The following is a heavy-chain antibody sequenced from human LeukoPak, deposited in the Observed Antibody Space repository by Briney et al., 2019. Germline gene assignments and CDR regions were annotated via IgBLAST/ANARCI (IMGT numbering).Heavy chain of an antibody. V-gene: IGHV1-2*02. D-gene: IGHD3-10*01. CDR3: ASYGSGSYYTDYYYYYYMDV. J-gene: IGHJ6*03. CDR1: GYTFTGYC. Sequence: ASVKVSCKASGYTFTGYCMHWVRQAPGQGLEWMGWINPNSGGTNYAQKFQGRVTMTRDTSISTAYMELSRLRSDDTAVYYCASYGSGSYYTDYYYYYYMDVWGKGTTVTVPS. CDR2: INPNSGGT.